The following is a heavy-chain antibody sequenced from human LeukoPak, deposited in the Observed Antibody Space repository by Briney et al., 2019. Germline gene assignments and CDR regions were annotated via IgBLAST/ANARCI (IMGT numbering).Heavy chain of an antibody. CDR3: ARSRGYCTNGVCYREFDY. CDR2: INPNSGGP. J-gene: IGHJ4*02. CDR1: GYTFTGYF. Sequence: ASVKVSCKASGYTFTGYFMHWVRQAPGQGLEWMGWINPNSGGPNYAQKFQGRVTMTRDTSISTAYMDLSGLRSDDTAVYYRARSRGYCTNGVCYREFDYWGQGTLVTVSS. V-gene: IGHV1-2*02. D-gene: IGHD2-8*01.